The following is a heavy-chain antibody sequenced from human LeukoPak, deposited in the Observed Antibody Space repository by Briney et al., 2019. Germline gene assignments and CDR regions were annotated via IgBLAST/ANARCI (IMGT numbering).Heavy chain of an antibody. CDR1: GGTFSSYA. CDR3: ARGRGILTGLKDY. D-gene: IGHD3-9*01. Sequence: RASVKVSCKASGGTFSSYAISWVRQAPGQGLEWMGGIIPIFGTANYAQKFQGRVTITADESTSTAYMELSSLRSEDTAVYYCARGRGILTGLKDYWGQGTLVTVSS. CDR2: IIPIFGTA. V-gene: IGHV1-69*01. J-gene: IGHJ4*02.